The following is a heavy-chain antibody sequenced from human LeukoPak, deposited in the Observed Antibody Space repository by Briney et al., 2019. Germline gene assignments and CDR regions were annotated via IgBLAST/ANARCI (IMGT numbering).Heavy chain of an antibody. J-gene: IGHJ1*01. V-gene: IGHV3-15*01. CDR3: TAARGSGPGYFHH. CDR1: GFTLSDAW. Sequence: PGGSLRLSCGASGFTLSDAWMTWVRQAPGKRLEWVGRIKSKGDGGTTNYAAPVKGRFTISRDDSKNTLYLQMNSLKTEDTAVYYCTAARGSGPGYFHHWGQGTLVTVSS. D-gene: IGHD6-19*01. CDR2: IKSKGDGGTT.